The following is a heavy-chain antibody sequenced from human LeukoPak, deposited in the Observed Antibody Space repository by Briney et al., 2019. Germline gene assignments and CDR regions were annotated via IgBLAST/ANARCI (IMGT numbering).Heavy chain of an antibody. CDR2: IYYSGST. Sequence: SETLSLTCTVSGGSISSYYWSWIRQPPGKGLEWIGYIYYSGSTNYNPSLKSRVTISVDTSKNQFSLKLSSVTAADTAVYYCARDYGDYGFDYWGQGTLVTVSS. V-gene: IGHV4-59*01. CDR1: GGSISSYY. CDR3: ARDYGDYGFDY. D-gene: IGHD4-17*01. J-gene: IGHJ4*02.